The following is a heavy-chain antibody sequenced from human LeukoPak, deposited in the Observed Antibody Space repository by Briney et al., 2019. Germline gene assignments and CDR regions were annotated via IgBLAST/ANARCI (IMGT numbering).Heavy chain of an antibody. Sequence: GGSLRLSCAASGFTFSAYGMAWVRQAPGKGLERISDISGSGVDTYYADSVKGRFTISRDNSLNTLYLQMNSLRAEDTAVYYCGKGSSYSSGNNWFDPWGQGTLVTVSS. CDR1: GFTFSAYG. CDR2: ISGSGVDT. V-gene: IGHV3-23*01. D-gene: IGHD3-22*01. J-gene: IGHJ5*02. CDR3: GKGSSYSSGNNWFDP.